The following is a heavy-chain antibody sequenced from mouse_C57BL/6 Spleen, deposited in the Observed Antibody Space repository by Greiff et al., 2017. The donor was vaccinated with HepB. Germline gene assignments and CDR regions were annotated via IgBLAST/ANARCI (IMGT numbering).Heavy chain of an antibody. V-gene: IGHV1-61*01. CDR1: GYTFTSYW. D-gene: IGHD1-1*01. CDR3: ARRTTVPYYYAMDY. Sequence: QVHVKQPGAELVRPGSSVKLSCKASGYTFTSYWMDWVKQRPGQGLEWIGNIYPSDSETHYNQKFKDKATLTVDKSSSTAYMQLSSLTSEDSAVYYCARRTTVPYYYAMDYWGQGTSVTVSS. J-gene: IGHJ4*01. CDR2: IYPSDSET.